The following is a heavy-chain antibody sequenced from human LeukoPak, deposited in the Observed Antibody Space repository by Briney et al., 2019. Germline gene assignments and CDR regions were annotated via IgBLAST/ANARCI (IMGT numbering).Heavy chain of an antibody. Sequence: SETLSLTCSVSGGSISGYYWSWIRQPPGRGLEWIGYIYYSGSTSYNPSLKSRVTMSVDTSKNQFSLNLSSVTAADTAVYYCAKYATQPIAGIAAAGVAFDIWGQGTMVTVSS. CDR2: IYYSGST. V-gene: IGHV4-59*08. CDR3: AKYATQPIAGIAAAGVAFDI. CDR1: GGSISGYY. D-gene: IGHD6-13*01. J-gene: IGHJ3*02.